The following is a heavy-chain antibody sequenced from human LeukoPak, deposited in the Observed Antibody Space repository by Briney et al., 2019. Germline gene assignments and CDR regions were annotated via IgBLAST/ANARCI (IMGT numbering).Heavy chain of an antibody. CDR1: GGTFSSYA. J-gene: IGHJ5*02. V-gene: IGHV1-69*05. CDR3: ARDNSVGDVAWWFDP. Sequence: ASVKVSCKASGGTFSSYAISWVRQAPGQGLEWMGGIIPIFGTANYAQKFQGRVTMTRDMSTTTDYMELSSLRSEDTAVYYCARDNSVGDVAWWFDPWGQGTLVTVSS. CDR2: IIPIFGTA. D-gene: IGHD1-26*01.